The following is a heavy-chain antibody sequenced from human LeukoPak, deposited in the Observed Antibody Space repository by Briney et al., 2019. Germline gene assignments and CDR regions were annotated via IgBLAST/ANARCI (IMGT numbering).Heavy chain of an antibody. CDR2: ISYDGSNK. Sequence: GGSLRLSCAASGFTFSSYAMHWVRQAPGKGLEWVAVISYDGSNKYYADSVKGRFTISKDNSKNTLYLQMNSLRAEDTAVYYCARDWSDGSSSWYYFDYWGQGTLVTVSS. CDR3: ARDWSDGSSSWYYFDY. CDR1: GFTFSSYA. V-gene: IGHV3-30*04. J-gene: IGHJ4*02. D-gene: IGHD6-13*01.